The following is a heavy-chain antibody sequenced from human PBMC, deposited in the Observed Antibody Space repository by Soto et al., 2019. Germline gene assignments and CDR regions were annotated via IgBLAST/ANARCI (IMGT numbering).Heavy chain of an antibody. Sequence: GGSLRLSCAASGFTVSSNYMSWVRQAPGKGLEWVSVIYSGGSTSYAGSVKGRFTTSRHNSKNTLYLQMNSLRAEETAEYYCARLYGSGSYYFDYWGQGTLVTVSS. CDR2: IYSGGST. J-gene: IGHJ4*02. CDR3: ARLYGSGSYYFDY. V-gene: IGHV3-53*04. D-gene: IGHD3-10*01. CDR1: GFTVSSNY.